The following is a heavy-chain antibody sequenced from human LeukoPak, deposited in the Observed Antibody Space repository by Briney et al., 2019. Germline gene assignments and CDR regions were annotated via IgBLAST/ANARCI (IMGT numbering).Heavy chain of an antibody. CDR2: ISGSGDNT. D-gene: IGHD2-15*01. J-gene: IGHJ4*02. CDR3: AKTRGYCSGGTCYCDY. V-gene: IGHV3-23*01. Sequence: GGSPRLSCAASGFTFSSYSMSWVRQAQGKGLEWVSAISGSGDNTYYADSVKGRFALSRDNSKNTVYLQMNSLRADDTAVYYCAKTRGYCSGGTCYCDYWGQGTLVTVSS. CDR1: GFTFSSYS.